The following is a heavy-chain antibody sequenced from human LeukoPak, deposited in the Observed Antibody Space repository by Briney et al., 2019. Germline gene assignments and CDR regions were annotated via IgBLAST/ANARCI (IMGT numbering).Heavy chain of an antibody. Sequence: PGGSLRLSCAASGFSFSNYGMHWVRQAPGKGLEWVTFMRHDGGNAYYADSVKGRFTISRDNSKNTLYLQMNGLRAEDTAVYYGAASGSYLDYYYYMDVWGKGTTVTVSS. J-gene: IGHJ6*03. D-gene: IGHD1-26*01. CDR2: MRHDGGNA. CDR1: GFSFSNYG. V-gene: IGHV3-30*02. CDR3: AASGSYLDYYYYMDV.